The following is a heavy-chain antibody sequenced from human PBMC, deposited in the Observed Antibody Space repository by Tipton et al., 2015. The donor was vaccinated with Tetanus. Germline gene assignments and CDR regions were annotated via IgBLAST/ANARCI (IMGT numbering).Heavy chain of an antibody. CDR1: GASFSDYY. D-gene: IGHD6-25*01. CDR2: INHSGNT. CDR3: ARQADNWFDP. Sequence: TLSLTCAVYGASFSDYYWSWIRQAPGKGLEWIGEINHSGNTNHNPSLKSRVTLSVDTSKNQFSLKLNSVTAADTAVYFCARQADNWFDPWGQGTLVTVSS. J-gene: IGHJ5*02. V-gene: IGHV4-34*01.